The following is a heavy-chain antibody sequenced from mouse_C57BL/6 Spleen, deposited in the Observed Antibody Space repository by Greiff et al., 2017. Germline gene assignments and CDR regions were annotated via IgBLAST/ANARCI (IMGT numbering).Heavy chain of an antibody. J-gene: IGHJ3*01. CDR2: INPGSGGT. CDR1: GYAFTNYL. Sequence: QVQLQQSGAELVRLGTSVMVSCKASGYAFTNYLIEWVKQRPGQGLEWIGVINPGSGGTNYNEKFKGKGTLTADKSSSTAYMQLSSLTSEASAVYFCSRWGGFWGQGTLVTVSA. D-gene: IGHD3-1*01. CDR3: SRWGGF. V-gene: IGHV1-54*01.